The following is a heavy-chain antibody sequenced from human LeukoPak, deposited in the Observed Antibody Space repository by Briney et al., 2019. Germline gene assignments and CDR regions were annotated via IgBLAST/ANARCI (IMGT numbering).Heavy chain of an antibody. Sequence: SETLSLTCTVPGGSISSYYWSWIRQPPGKGLEWIGYIYYSGSTNYNPSLKSRVTISVDTSKNQFSLKLSSVTAADTAVYYCARAGSSGWLQLHYFDYWGQGTLVTVSS. D-gene: IGHD5-24*01. J-gene: IGHJ4*02. CDR1: GGSISSYY. CDR3: ARAGSSGWLQLHYFDY. CDR2: IYYSGST. V-gene: IGHV4-59*01.